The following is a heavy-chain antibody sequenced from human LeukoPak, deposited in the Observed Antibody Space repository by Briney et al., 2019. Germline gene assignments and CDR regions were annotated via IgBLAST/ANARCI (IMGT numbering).Heavy chain of an antibody. CDR2: IYYSGST. Sequence: SETLSLTCTVSGGSISSSSYYRGWTRQPRGKCLDWIGSIYYSGSTYYNPSLKSRVTISLDTSKNQFSLKLSSVTAADTAVYYCAREDVDIVGTIGWSDPWGQGTLVTVSS. CDR1: GGSISSSSYY. CDR3: AREDVDIVGTIGWSDP. V-gene: IGHV4-39*07. J-gene: IGHJ5*02. D-gene: IGHD5-12*01.